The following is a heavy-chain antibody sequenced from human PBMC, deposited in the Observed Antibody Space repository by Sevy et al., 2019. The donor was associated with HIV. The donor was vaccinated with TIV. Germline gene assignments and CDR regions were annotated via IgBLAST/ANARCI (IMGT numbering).Heavy chain of an antibody. CDR3: AKGDRTFYGMDV. CDR2: ISGSGGST. CDR1: GFTFTSYA. V-gene: IGHV3-23*01. D-gene: IGHD2-15*01. J-gene: IGHJ6*02. Sequence: GGSLRLSCAVSGFTFTSYAMNWVRQAPGKGLEWVSAISGSGGSTYYADSVEGRFTISRDKSKKTLYLQMNSLRAEDTAVYYCAKGDRTFYGMDVWGQGTTVTVSS.